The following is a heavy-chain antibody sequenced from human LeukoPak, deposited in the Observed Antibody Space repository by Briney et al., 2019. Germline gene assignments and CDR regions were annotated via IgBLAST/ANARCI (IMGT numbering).Heavy chain of an antibody. V-gene: IGHV4-34*01. J-gene: IGHJ3*02. CDR1: GGSFSGYY. CDR2: INHSGST. D-gene: IGHD6-13*01. CDR3: ARLYSSSWSDAFDI. Sequence: SETLSLTCAVYGGSFSGYYWSWIRQPPGKGLEWIGEINHSGSTNYNPSLKSRVTISVDTSKNQFSLKLSSVTAADTAVYYCARLYSSSWSDAFDIRGQGTMVTVSS.